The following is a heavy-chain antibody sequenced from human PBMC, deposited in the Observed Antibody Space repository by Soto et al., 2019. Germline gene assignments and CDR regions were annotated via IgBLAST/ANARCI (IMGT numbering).Heavy chain of an antibody. Sequence: EVQLVESGGGLVQPGGSLRLSCAASGFTFSSYSMNWVRQAPGKGLEWVSSISSSSSYIYYADSVKGRFTITRDNAKNTLSLQMNSLRAEDTAVYYCARDSAIFGVVIRFGLDVWGQGTTVTVSS. D-gene: IGHD3-3*01. CDR1: GFTFSSYS. V-gene: IGHV3-21*01. CDR3: ARDSAIFGVVIRFGLDV. CDR2: ISSSSSYI. J-gene: IGHJ6*02.